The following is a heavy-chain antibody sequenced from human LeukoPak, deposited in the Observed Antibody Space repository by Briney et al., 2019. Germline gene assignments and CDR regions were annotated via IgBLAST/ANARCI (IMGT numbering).Heavy chain of an antibody. CDR1: GYTLTELS. Sequence: AASVKVSCKVSGYTLTELSMHWVRQAPGKGLEWMGGFDPEDGETIYAQKFQGRVTITADKSTSTAYMELSSLRSEDTAVYYCARWIVTHHGRFDPWGQGTLVTVSS. D-gene: IGHD5-12*01. CDR2: FDPEDGET. J-gene: IGHJ5*02. CDR3: ARWIVTHHGRFDP. V-gene: IGHV1-24*01.